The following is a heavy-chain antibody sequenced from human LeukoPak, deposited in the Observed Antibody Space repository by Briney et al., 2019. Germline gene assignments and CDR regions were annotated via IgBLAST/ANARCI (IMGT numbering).Heavy chain of an antibody. CDR2: ISGYNDNT. CDR1: GYTFTSFG. J-gene: IGHJ4*02. D-gene: IGHD6-19*01. Sequence: ASVKVSCKASGYTFTSFGINWMRQAPGQGLEWMGWISGYNDNTNYAQKLQGRVTMTTETSTNTAYMELRSLRSDDTAVYYCARDRRTYSSGWYGSGTTGYWGQGTLVTVSS. CDR3: ARDRRTYSSGWYGSGTTGY. V-gene: IGHV1-18*01.